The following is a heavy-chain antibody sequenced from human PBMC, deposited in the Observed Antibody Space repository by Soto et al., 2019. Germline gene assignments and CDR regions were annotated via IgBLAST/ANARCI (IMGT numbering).Heavy chain of an antibody. Sequence: QVQLQEAGPGLVKPSQTLSLTCTVSGGSITNGDYFWNWIRQSPGKGLEWIGFIYHTGTTYYNPSLRSRVSMSVDTSKNQFSQTVNSVTATDTGVYYCARANIVVVVADTGNAFDIWGQGTMVTVSS. CDR3: ARANIVVVVADTGNAFDI. CDR2: IYHTGTT. J-gene: IGHJ3*02. D-gene: IGHD2-15*01. V-gene: IGHV4-30-4*01. CDR1: GGSITNGDYF.